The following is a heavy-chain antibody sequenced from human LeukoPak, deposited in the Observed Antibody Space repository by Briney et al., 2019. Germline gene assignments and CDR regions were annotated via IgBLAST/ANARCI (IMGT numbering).Heavy chain of an antibody. Sequence: ASVKVSCKASGGTFSSYGISWVRQAPGQGLEWMGWISTYNGYTNYAQNLQGRVTMTTDTSASTVYLELRSLRSDDTAVYYCARTPPPTIVGAHYFDYWGQGTLVTVSS. CDR1: GGTFSSYG. D-gene: IGHD1-26*01. J-gene: IGHJ4*02. CDR3: ARTPPPTIVGAHYFDY. CDR2: ISTYNGYT. V-gene: IGHV1-18*01.